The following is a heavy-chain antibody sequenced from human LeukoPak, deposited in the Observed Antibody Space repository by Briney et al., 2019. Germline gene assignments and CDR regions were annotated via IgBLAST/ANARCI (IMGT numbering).Heavy chain of an antibody. D-gene: IGHD5-18*01. CDR2: IKQDGSDK. Sequence: GGSLRLSCVASEFSFLNYWMTWVRQAPGKGLEWVANIKQDGSDKYYVDSVKGRFTISRDNAKKSLYLQMNSLRAEDTAIYYCARVSVMVRSWWFDPWGQGTLVTVSS. CDR3: ARVSVMVRSWWFDP. J-gene: IGHJ5*02. V-gene: IGHV3-7*01. CDR1: EFSFLNYW.